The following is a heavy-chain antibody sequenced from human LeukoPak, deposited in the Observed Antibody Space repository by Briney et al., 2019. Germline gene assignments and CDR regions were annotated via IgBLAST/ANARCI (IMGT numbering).Heavy chain of an antibody. CDR1: GYTFTSYG. Sequence: GASVKVSCKASGYTFTSYGISWVRQAPGQGLEWMGWIGAYNGNTNYAQKLQGRVTMTTDTSTSTAYMELRSLRSDDTAVYYCARVAGYDFWSGYLTNWFDPWGQGTLVTVSS. J-gene: IGHJ5*02. CDR3: ARVAGYDFWSGYLTNWFDP. CDR2: IGAYNGNT. D-gene: IGHD3-3*01. V-gene: IGHV1-18*01.